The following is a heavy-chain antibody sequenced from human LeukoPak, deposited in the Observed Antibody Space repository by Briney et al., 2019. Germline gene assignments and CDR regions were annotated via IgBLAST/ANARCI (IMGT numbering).Heavy chain of an antibody. CDR3: ADRFRVAGTDPLGY. J-gene: IGHJ4*02. V-gene: IGHV4-34*01. D-gene: IGHD6-19*01. Sequence: SETLSLTCAVYGGSFSGYYWSWIRQPPGKGLEWIGEINHSGSTNYNPSLKSRVTISVDTSKNQFSLKLSSVTAADTAVYYCADRFRVAGTDPLGYWGQGTLVTVSS. CDR1: GGSFSGYY. CDR2: INHSGST.